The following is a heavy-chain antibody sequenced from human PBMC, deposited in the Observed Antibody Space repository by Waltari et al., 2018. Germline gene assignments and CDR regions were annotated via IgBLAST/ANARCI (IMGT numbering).Heavy chain of an antibody. CDR3: APLGYCSDGTCYSTDY. D-gene: IGHD2-15*01. Sequence: EVQLSESGGGLVQPGGSLRLSCAASGFTFSNYVMSWVRQAPGKGLEWVSSLSHDGDTTYDADSVKGRFSTFRDNSRNTLYLQMNSLRAEDTAVYYCAPLGYCSDGTCYSTDYWGQGTLVTVSS. CDR1: GFTFSNYV. CDR2: LSHDGDTT. J-gene: IGHJ4*02. V-gene: IGHV3-23*01.